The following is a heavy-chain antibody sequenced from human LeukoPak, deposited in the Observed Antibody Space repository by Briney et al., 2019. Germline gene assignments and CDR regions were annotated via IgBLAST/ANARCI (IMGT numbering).Heavy chain of an antibody. CDR2: INPNSGAT. D-gene: IGHD3-22*01. CDR3: ARGAYYSDKFPLHY. J-gene: IGHJ4*02. CDR1: GYTFINYY. Sequence: ASVKVSCKASGYTFINYYMHWVRQAPGQGLEWMGWINPNSGATNYAQKFQGRVTMTRDTSISAAYMDLNSLRSDDTAVYYCARGAYYSDKFPLHYWGQRTLVTASS. V-gene: IGHV1-2*02.